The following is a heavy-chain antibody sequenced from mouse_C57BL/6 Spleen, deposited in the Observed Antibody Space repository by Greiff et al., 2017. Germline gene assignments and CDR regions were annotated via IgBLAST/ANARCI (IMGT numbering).Heavy chain of an antibody. D-gene: IGHD1-1*01. J-gene: IGHJ1*03. Sequence: VQLKESVAELVRPGASVKLSCTASGFNIKNTYMHWVKQRPEQGLEWIGRIDPANGNTKYAPKFQGKATITADTSSNTAYLQLSSLTSEDTAIYYCAPYYYGSSYWYFDVWGTGTTVTVSS. V-gene: IGHV14-3*01. CDR2: IDPANGNT. CDR3: APYYYGSSYWYFDV. CDR1: GFNIKNTY.